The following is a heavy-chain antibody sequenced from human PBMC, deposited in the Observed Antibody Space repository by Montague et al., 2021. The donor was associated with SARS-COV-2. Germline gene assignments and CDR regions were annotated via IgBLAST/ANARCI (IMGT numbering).Heavy chain of an antibody. CDR3: VTPGKTAVAGQFDY. CDR2: IYEDDNY. J-gene: IGHJ4*02. D-gene: IGHD6-19*01. Sequence: SETLSLTCTVSGGSIRSTSFNWVRNRPSTGMGLVWIGYIYEDDNYNHNLSLKSRVAISLVNPHNQFSLKITSLIVADTAIYYCVTPGKTAVAGQFDYWGPGILVTVSS. V-gene: IGHV4-61*05. CDR1: GGSIRSTSFN.